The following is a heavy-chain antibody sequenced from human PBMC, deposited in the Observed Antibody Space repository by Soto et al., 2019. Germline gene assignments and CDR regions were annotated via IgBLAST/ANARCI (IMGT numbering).Heavy chain of an antibody. V-gene: IGHV4-31*03. J-gene: IGHJ6*02. Sequence: QVQLQESGPGLVKPSQTLSLTCSVSGVSVSSDIYYWSWIRHHPGKSLEWIGYIYYRGNTYYNPSLGGRVTISLDTSKNHFSLRLRSVTPADTAVYYCARYPVVVVPAANYGLDVWGQGTTVTVSS. CDR2: IYYRGNT. CDR1: GVSVSSDIYY. D-gene: IGHD2-2*01. CDR3: ARYPVVVVPAANYGLDV.